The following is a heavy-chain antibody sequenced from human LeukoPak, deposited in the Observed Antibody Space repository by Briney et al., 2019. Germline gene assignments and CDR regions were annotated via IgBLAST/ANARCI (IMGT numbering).Heavy chain of an antibody. CDR1: GGSISSGGYP. J-gene: IGHJ4*02. CDR2: IYYSGST. D-gene: IGHD3-22*01. Sequence: SETLSLTCTVSGGSISSGGYPWSWIRQHPGKGLEWIGYIYYSGSTYYNPSLKSRVTISVDTSKNQFSLKLHSVTVADTAVYYCARVVWLSQKFDYWGQGAPVTVSS. V-gene: IGHV4-31*03. CDR3: ARVVWLSQKFDY.